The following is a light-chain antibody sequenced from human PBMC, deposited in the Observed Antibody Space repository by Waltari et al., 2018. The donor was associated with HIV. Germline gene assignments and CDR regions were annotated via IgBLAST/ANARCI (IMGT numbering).Light chain of an antibody. CDR2: DNN. CDR1: SSNIGNNY. V-gene: IGLV1-51*01. CDR3: GTWDTSLSAGV. Sequence: QSVLTQPPSVSAAPGQKVVISCSGSSSNIGNNYVSWFQQRPGTAPKFIMYDNNKRPSGIPDRFSGSRSGTSATLSSTGLQTGDEADYYCGTWDTSLSAGVFGGGTKVTVL. J-gene: IGLJ3*02.